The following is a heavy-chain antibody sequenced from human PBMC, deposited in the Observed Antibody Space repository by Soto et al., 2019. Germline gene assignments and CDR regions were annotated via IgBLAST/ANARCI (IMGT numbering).Heavy chain of an antibody. CDR2: ISSSSSAI. D-gene: IGHD5-12*01. V-gene: IGHV3-48*02. Sequence: GGSLRLSCAASGFTFSSSSMNWVRQAPGKGLEWVSYISSSSSAIYYADSVQGRFTIARDNAKNSLYLQMNSLRDEDTAVYYCARVLDGYNPPDYWGQGTLVKVS. CDR3: ARVLDGYNPPDY. CDR1: GFTFSSSS. J-gene: IGHJ4*02.